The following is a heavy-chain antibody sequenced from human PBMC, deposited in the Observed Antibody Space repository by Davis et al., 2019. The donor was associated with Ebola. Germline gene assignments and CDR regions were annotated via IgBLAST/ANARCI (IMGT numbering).Heavy chain of an antibody. Sequence: GESLKISCAASGFTFSDYYMSWIRQAPGKGLEWVSYISSSGSTIYYADSVKGRFTISRDNAKNSLYLQMNSLRAEDTAVYYCARGIPDPYYGSGSSYYYYYGMDVWGQGTTVTVSS. CDR1: GFTFSDYY. CDR2: ISSSGSTI. V-gene: IGHV3-11*04. J-gene: IGHJ6*02. D-gene: IGHD3-10*01. CDR3: ARGIPDPYYGSGSSYYYYYGMDV.